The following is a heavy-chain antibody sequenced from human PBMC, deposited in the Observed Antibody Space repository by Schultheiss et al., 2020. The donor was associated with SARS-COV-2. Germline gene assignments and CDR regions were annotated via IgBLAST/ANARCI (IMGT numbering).Heavy chain of an antibody. J-gene: IGHJ6*02. D-gene: IGHD6-13*01. CDR2: IDPSDSYT. CDR1: GYSFTSYW. Sequence: KVSCKGSGYSFTSYWISWVRQMPGKGLEWMGRIDPSDSYTNYSPSFQGHVTISADKSISTAYLQWSSLKASDTAMYYCARRSSWYSYYYGMDVWGQGTTVTVSS. V-gene: IGHV5-10-1*01. CDR3: ARRSSWYSYYYGMDV.